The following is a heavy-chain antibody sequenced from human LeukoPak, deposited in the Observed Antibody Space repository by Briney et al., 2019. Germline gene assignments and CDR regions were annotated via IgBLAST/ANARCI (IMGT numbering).Heavy chain of an antibody. CDR3: AKDSRGSGWYYFDY. J-gene: IGHJ4*02. D-gene: IGHD6-19*01. Sequence: QSGGSLRLSCAASGFTFSSYGMHWVRQAPGKGLERVAVISYDGSNKYYADSVKGRFTISRDNSKNTLYLQMNSLRAEDTAVYYCAKDSRGSGWYYFDYWGQGTLVTVSS. CDR1: GFTFSSYG. CDR2: ISYDGSNK. V-gene: IGHV3-30*18.